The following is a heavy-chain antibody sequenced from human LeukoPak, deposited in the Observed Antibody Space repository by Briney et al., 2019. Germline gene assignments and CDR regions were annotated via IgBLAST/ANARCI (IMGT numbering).Heavy chain of an antibody. D-gene: IGHD3-9*01. CDR2: ISSSGSTI. CDR3: ARELTIFYTGDHY. Sequence: GGSLRLSCAASGFTFSSYEMNWVRQAPGKGLEWVSYISSSGSTIYYADSVKGRFTISRDNAKNSLYLQMNSLRAEDTAVYYCARELTIFYTGDHYWGQGTLVTVSS. CDR1: GFTFSSYE. J-gene: IGHJ4*02. V-gene: IGHV3-48*03.